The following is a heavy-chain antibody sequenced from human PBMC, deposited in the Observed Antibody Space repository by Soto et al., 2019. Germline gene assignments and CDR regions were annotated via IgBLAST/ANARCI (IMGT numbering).Heavy chain of an antibody. D-gene: IGHD3-22*01. CDR3: ARDSSGSSEDYYYYMDV. CDR1: GYTFTSYD. CDR2: MNPNSGNT. J-gene: IGHJ6*03. V-gene: IGHV1-8*01. Sequence: ASVKVSCKASGYTFTSYDINWVRQATGQGLEWTGWMNPNSGNTGYAQKFQGRVTMTRNTSISTAYMELSSLRSEDTAVYYCARDSSGSSEDYYYYMDVWGKGTTVTVSS.